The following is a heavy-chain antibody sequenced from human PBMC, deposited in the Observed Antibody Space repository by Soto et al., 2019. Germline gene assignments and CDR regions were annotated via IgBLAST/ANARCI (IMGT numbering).Heavy chain of an antibody. V-gene: IGHV1-2*04. CDR2: INPNSGGT. J-gene: IGHJ6*03. CDR1: GYTFTGYY. Sequence: ASVKVSCKASGYTFTGYYMHWVRQAPGQGLEWMGWINPNSGGTNYAQKFQGWVTMTRDTSISTAYMELSRLRSDDTAVYYCARGSYMVAATPGRYYYYYMDVWGKGTTVTVSS. CDR3: ARGSYMVAATPGRYYYYYMDV. D-gene: IGHD2-15*01.